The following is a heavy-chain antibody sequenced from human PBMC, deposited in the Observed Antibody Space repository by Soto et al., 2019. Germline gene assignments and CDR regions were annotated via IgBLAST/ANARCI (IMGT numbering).Heavy chain of an antibody. CDR2: ISAHNGNT. Sequence: QVQLVQSGAEVKKPGASVKVSCKASGYSFTGYGINWLRQAPGQGLEWVGWISAHNGNTKFAQKLQGRVTMTTDTATSTAVLEMGSLRSADTAVYYCARADYCSGGTCYPGATDYWGQGTLVTVSS. CDR1: GYSFTGYG. V-gene: IGHV1-18*01. D-gene: IGHD2-15*01. CDR3: ARADYCSGGTCYPGATDY. J-gene: IGHJ4*02.